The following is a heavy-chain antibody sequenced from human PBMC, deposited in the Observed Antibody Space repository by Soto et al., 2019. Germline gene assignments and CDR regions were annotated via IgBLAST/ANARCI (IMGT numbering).Heavy chain of an antibody. V-gene: IGHV6-1*01. CDR1: GDSVSSNSAA. CDR3: AGTTSLQWYYMDV. D-gene: IGHD1-7*01. CDR2: TYYRSRWYN. J-gene: IGHJ6*03. Sequence: QVQLQQSGPGLVKPSQTLSLTCAISGDSVSSNSAAWNWIRQSPSGGLEWLGRTYYRSRWYNDYAFSVRSRITINPDTSKNQFSMHLNSVTHEDTAVDYCAGTTSLQWYYMDVWGKGTTVTVSS.